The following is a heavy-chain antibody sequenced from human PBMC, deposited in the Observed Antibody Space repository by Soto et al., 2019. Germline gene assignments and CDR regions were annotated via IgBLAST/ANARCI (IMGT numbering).Heavy chain of an antibody. CDR3: ARRYGGNLEY. CDR2: INYSGST. CDR1: GGSISSYY. J-gene: IGHJ4*02. Sequence: QVQLQQSGPGLVKPSETLSLTCTVSGGSISSYYWSWIRQPPGKGLEWIGYINYSGSTNYNTALTSRANISVDTSNIQSSPTMSSVTAADRAVYSCARRYGGNLEYWGQGTLVTVSS. V-gene: IGHV4-59*12. D-gene: IGHD2-15*01.